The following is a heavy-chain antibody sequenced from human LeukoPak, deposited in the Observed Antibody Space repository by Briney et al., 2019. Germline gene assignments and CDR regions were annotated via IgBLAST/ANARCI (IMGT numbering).Heavy chain of an antibody. CDR1: GGSFSGYY. CDR2: INHSGST. Sequence: NPSETLSLTCAVYGGSFSGYYWSWIRQPPGKGLEWIGEINHSGSTNYNPSLKSRGTISVDTSKNQFSLKLSSVTAADTAVYYCARGPRGIYHYWGQGTLVTVSS. CDR3: ARGPRGIYHY. J-gene: IGHJ4*02. D-gene: IGHD6-13*01. V-gene: IGHV4-34*01.